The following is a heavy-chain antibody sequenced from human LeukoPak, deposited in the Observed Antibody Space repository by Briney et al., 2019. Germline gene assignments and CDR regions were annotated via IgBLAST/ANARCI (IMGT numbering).Heavy chain of an antibody. CDR1: GDSVSSSPYY. D-gene: IGHD5-24*01. J-gene: IGHJ5*02. CDR3: ARYKFHNYFDP. V-gene: IGHV4-61*01. Sequence: SETLSLTCSVSGDSVSSSPYYWGWIRQPPGKGLEWIGNTFSASTLYNASLRSRVTILVDTSKNQFSLKLTSATAADTAIYYCARYKFHNYFDPWGQGTLVVVSS. CDR2: TFSAST.